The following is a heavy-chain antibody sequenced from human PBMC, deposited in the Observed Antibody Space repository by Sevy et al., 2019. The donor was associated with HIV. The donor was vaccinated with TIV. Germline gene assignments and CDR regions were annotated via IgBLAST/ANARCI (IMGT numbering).Heavy chain of an antibody. D-gene: IGHD3-22*01. CDR1: GFTFSSYA. CDR2: ISYDGSNK. V-gene: IGHV3-30-3*01. CDR3: ARDPWGDYYDSSGYPDY. Sequence: GGSLRLSCAASGFTFSSYAMHWVRQAPGKGLEWVAVISYDGSNKYYADSVRGRFTISRDNAKNSLYLQMNSLRAEDTAIYYCARDPWGDYYDSSGYPDYWGQGTLVTVSS. J-gene: IGHJ4*02.